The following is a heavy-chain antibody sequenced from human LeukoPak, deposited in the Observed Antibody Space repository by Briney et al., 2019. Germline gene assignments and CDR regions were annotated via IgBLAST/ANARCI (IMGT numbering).Heavy chain of an antibody. CDR3: ARSAAAGTGGWGDNWFDP. V-gene: IGHV1-46*01. Sequence: GASVKVSCKASGYTFTSYCMHWVRQAPGPGLEWMGIINPSGGSTSYAQKFQGRVTMTRDTSTSTVYMELSSLRSEDTAVYYCARSAAAGTGGWGDNWFDPWGQGTLVTVSS. CDR1: GYTFTSYC. J-gene: IGHJ5*02. D-gene: IGHD6-13*01. CDR2: INPSGGST.